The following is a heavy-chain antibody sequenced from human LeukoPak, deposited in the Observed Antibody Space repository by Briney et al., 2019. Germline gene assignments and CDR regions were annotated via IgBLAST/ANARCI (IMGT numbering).Heavy chain of an antibody. J-gene: IGHJ5*02. CDR1: GFTFGDYA. Sequence: GGSLRLSCTASGFTFGDYAMSWFRQAPGKGLEGVGFIRSKAYGGTTEYAASVKGRFTISRDDSKSIAYLQMNSLKTGDTAVYYCTRDGLRYYDSSGYYYDENWFDPWGQGTLVTVSS. D-gene: IGHD3-22*01. V-gene: IGHV3-49*03. CDR2: IRSKAYGGTT. CDR3: TRDGLRYYDSSGYYYDENWFDP.